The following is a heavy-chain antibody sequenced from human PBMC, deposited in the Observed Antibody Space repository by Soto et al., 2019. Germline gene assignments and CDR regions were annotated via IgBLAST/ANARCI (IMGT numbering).Heavy chain of an antibody. CDR1: GFTFRSYA. D-gene: IGHD3-3*01. J-gene: IGHJ4*02. Sequence: PGGSLRLSFAASGFTFRSYAMSWVRQAPGKGLEWVSAISGSGGSTYYADSVKGRFTISRDNSKNTLYLQMNSLRAEDTAVYYCAKVCGYDFWSGYVAQYYFDYWGQGTLVTVSS. V-gene: IGHV3-23*01. CDR3: AKVCGYDFWSGYVAQYYFDY. CDR2: ISGSGGST.